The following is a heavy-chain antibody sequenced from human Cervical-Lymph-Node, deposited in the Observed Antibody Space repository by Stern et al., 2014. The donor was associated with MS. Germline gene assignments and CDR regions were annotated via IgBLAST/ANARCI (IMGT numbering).Heavy chain of an antibody. J-gene: IGHJ4*02. CDR2: IYPYDSDT. CDR3: ARHVQGFDY. CDR1: GYSFTIYY. V-gene: IGHV5-51*01. Sequence: EVQLVESGAEVKKPGESLKISCKLSGYSFTIYYIAWVRQMPGKGLDCMGVIYPYDSDTTYSPSFQGQVTIPADKSITTAYLQWSSLRASDTAMYYCARHVQGFDYWGQGTLVTVSS.